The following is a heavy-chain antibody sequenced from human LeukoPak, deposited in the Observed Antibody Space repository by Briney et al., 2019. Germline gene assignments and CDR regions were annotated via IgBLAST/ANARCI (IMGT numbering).Heavy chain of an antibody. CDR2: IIPIFGTA. CDR3: ARAVGGYYDILTGYI. D-gene: IGHD3-9*01. V-gene: IGHV1-69*13. CDR1: GGTFSSYA. Sequence: SSVKVSCKASGGTFSSYAISWVRQAPGQGLEWMGGIIPIFGTANYAQKFQGRVTITADESTNTAYMELSSLRSEDTAVYYCARAVGGYYDILTGYIWGQGTMVTVSS. J-gene: IGHJ3*02.